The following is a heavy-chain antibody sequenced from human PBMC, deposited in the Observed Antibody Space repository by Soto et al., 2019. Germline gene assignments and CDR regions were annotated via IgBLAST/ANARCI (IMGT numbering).Heavy chain of an antibody. V-gene: IGHV3-7*01. CDR2: IKQDGTEK. CDR3: ARGDTPMITGMDSFDI. CDR1: GFTFSRYW. Sequence: GGSLRLSCAASGFTFSRYWMNWVRQAPGKGLEWVANIKQDGTEKNYVDSVTGRFTISRDNARKSLYLQMDSLRAEDTAVYFCARGDTPMITGMDSFDIWGQGTMVTV. D-gene: IGHD5-18*01. J-gene: IGHJ3*02.